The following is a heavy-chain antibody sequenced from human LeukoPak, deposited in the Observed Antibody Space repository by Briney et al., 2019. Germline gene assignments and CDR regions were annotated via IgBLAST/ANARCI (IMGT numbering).Heavy chain of an antibody. D-gene: IGHD2-15*01. CDR3: AKATCGSCYFIDY. V-gene: IGHV3-30-3*01. Sequence: GGSLRLSCAASGFTFSSYAMHWVRQAPGKGLEWVAVISYDGSNKYYADSVKGRFTISRDNSKNTLFLQMNSLRAEDTAVYYCAKATCGSCYFIDYWGQGALVTVSS. CDR1: GFTFSSYA. J-gene: IGHJ4*02. CDR2: ISYDGSNK.